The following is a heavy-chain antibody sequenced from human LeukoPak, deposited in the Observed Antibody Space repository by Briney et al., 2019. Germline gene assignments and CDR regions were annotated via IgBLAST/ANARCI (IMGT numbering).Heavy chain of an antibody. Sequence: SETLSLTCTVSGGSISSYYWNWIRQPPGKGLEWIGYIYYSGSTNYNPSLKSRVTISVDTSKNQFSLKLSSVTAADTAVYYCARWPYGSFDYWGQGTLVTVSS. CDR1: GGSISSYY. CDR2: IYYSGST. J-gene: IGHJ4*02. CDR3: ARWPYGSFDY. V-gene: IGHV4-59*08. D-gene: IGHD3-10*01.